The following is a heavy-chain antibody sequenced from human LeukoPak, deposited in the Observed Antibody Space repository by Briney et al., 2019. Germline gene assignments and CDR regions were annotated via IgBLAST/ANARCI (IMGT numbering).Heavy chain of an antibody. D-gene: IGHD3-9*01. J-gene: IGHJ4*02. CDR2: INANSGGT. V-gene: IGHV1-2*02. CDR3: ARSSRYDIWTGYPY. CDR1: GYTFTGYY. Sequence: ASVKVSCKATGYTFTGYYMHWVRQAPGQGLEWMGWINANSGGTNYAQKFQGRVTMTRDTSISTAYMELSRLRSDDTAVYYCARSSRYDIWTGYPYWGQGTLVTVSP.